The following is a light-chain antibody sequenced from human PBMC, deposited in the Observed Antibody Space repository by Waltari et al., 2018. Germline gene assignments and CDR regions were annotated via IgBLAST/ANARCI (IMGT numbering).Light chain of an antibody. CDR3: SAWDSNLSAWV. CDR2: RNN. V-gene: IGLV10-54*04. J-gene: IGLJ3*02. Sequence: QAGLTQPPSVSKGLGQTATLTCTGNNNNVGTPGAAWLQQHQGHPPKLLSYRNNNRPSGISEKFSASRSGNTASLTITGLQPEDEADYYCSAWDSNLSAWVFGGGTKLTAL. CDR1: NNNVGTPG.